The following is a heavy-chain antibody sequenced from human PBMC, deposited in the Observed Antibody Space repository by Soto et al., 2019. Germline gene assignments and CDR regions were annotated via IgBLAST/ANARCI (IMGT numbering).Heavy chain of an antibody. D-gene: IGHD2-15*01. CDR3: ARHTPAISISDH. CDR1: GGSISSSRCH. CDR2: IKYSGTT. Sequence: SETLSLTCTVSGGSISSSRCHWGWIRQPPGKGLEWIASIKYSGTTFYNPSLKSRVTLSVDTSKNQFALKLSFVTAADTAVYYCARHTPAISISDHWGQGTLVTVS. J-gene: IGHJ4*02. V-gene: IGHV4-39*01.